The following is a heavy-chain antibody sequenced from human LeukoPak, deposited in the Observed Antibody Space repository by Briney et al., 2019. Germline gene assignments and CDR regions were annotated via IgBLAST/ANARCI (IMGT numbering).Heavy chain of an antibody. V-gene: IGHV3-7*01. D-gene: IGHD4-17*01. Sequence: PGGSLRLSCAASGFIFSSYWMSWVRQAPGKGLEWVANIKQDGSEKYYVDSVKGRFTISRDNAKNSLYLQKNSLRAEDTAVYYCARTTVTTRWFDPWGQGTLVTVSS. CDR1: GFIFSSYW. CDR3: ARTTVTTRWFDP. CDR2: IKQDGSEK. J-gene: IGHJ5*02.